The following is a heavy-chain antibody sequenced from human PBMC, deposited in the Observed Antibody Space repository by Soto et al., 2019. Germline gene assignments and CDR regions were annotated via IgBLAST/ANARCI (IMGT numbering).Heavy chain of an antibody. CDR2: IYYSGST. CDR3: ARHADSSSWPNWFDP. J-gene: IGHJ5*02. D-gene: IGHD6-13*01. V-gene: IGHV4-39*01. Sequence: LSLTCTVSGGSISSSSYYWGWIRQPPGKGLEWIGSIYYSGSTYYNPSLKSRVTISVDTSKNQFSLKLSSVTAADTAVYYCARHADSSSWPNWFDPWGQGNLVTVSS. CDR1: GGSISSSSYY.